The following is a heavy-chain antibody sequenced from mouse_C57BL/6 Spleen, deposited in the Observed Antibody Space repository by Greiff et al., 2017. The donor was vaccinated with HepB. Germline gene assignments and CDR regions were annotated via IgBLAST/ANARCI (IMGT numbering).Heavy chain of an antibody. CDR3: ARLITTVVARGYFDV. V-gene: IGHV1-54*01. D-gene: IGHD1-1*01. CDR2: INPGSGGT. CDR1: GYAFTNYL. J-gene: IGHJ1*03. Sequence: QVQLQQSGAELVRPGPSVKVSCKASGYAFTNYLIEWVKQRPGQGLEWIGVINPGSGGTNYNEKFKGKATLTADKSSSTAYMQLSSLTSEDSAVYFCARLITTVVARGYFDVWGTGTTVTVSS.